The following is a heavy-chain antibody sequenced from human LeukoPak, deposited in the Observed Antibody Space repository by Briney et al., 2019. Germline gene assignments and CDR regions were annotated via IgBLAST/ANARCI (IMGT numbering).Heavy chain of an antibody. D-gene: IGHD5-24*01. CDR3: AREPIDGYYFFDY. Sequence: GGSLRLSCAASGFIFTNYHIHWVRQAPGKGLEWVACIWHHGNDAYYVDSVKGRFTISRDNSKNTVYLQMSSLRADDTAVYYCAREPIDGYYFFDYWGQGILVTVST. V-gene: IGHV3-33*01. CDR1: GFIFTNYH. J-gene: IGHJ4*02. CDR2: IWHHGNDA.